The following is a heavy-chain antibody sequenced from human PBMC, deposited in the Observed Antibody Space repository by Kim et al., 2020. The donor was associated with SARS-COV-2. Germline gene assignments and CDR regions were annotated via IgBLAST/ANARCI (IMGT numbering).Heavy chain of an antibody. Sequence: GGSLRLSCAASGFSFSNNGMNWVRQAPGKGLEWVSGIWYDGSTRYDAASMNGRFTISSDTTKTMQLLKMSILRAEDTAEFYSESSCDGRDNGWMHVW. CDR3: ESSCDGRDNGWMHV. V-gene: IGHV3-33*03. J-gene: IGHJ6*01. CDR1: GFSFSNNG. CDR2: IWYDGSTR. D-gene: IGHD1-20*01.